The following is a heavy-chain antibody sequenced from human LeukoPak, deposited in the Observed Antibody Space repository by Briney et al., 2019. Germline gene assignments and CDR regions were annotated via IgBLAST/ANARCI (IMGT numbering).Heavy chain of an antibody. CDR3: ARGIVVVAQLGFYFYYMDV. CDR2: IYYSGNT. D-gene: IGHD2-15*01. CDR1: GGSISSSSYY. V-gene: IGHV4-39*07. Sequence: SETLSLTCTVSGGSISSSSYYWGWIRQPPGKGLEWIGSIYYSGNTYYNPSLKSRVTISVDTSKNQFSLKLSSVTAADTAVYYCARGIVVVAQLGFYFYYMDVWGKGTTVTTSS. J-gene: IGHJ6*03.